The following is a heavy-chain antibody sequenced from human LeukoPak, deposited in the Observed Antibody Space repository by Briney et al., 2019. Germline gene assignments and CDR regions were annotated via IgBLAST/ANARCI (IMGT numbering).Heavy chain of an antibody. V-gene: IGHV4-39*01. CDR3: ARYSSGWYSPFDY. CDR1: GGSISSSSYY. CDR2: IYYSGST. D-gene: IGHD6-19*01. Sequence: SETLSLTCTVSGGSISSSSYYWGWIRQPPGKGLEWIGTIYYSGSTYYPSLMGRVTISVDTSENQFSLKLSSVTAADTAVYYCARYSSGWYSPFDYWGQGTLVTVSS. J-gene: IGHJ4*02.